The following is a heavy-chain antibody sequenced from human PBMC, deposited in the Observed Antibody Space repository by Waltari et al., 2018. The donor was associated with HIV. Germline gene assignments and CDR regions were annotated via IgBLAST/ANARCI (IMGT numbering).Heavy chain of an antibody. CDR3: AKVPSPLYGDYVFDY. V-gene: IGHV3-9*01. Sequence: EVQLVESGGGLVQPGRSLRLSCAASGFTFHDYAMPWVRQAPGKGLEWVSGISGNSGSIGYADSVKGRFTISRDNAKNSLYLQMNSLRAEDTALYYCAKVPSPLYGDYVFDYWGQGTLVTVSS. J-gene: IGHJ4*02. CDR2: ISGNSGSI. D-gene: IGHD4-17*01. CDR1: GFTFHDYA.